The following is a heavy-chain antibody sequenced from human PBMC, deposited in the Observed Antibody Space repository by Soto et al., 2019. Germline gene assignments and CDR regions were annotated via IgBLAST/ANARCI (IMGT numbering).Heavy chain of an antibody. D-gene: IGHD1-26*01. V-gene: IGHV5-51*01. CDR1: GYTFTNYW. CDR3: TRLEWIGSYDFFDGLDV. J-gene: IGHJ6*02. Sequence: GESLKISCKASGYTFTNYWNAWVRQKPGKGLEWLGFIYPDDSDTRYSPSCQGQVTISADRSTKTAYLQRTTLEASDTATYFCTRLEWIGSYDFFDGLDVWGQGTTVTVSS. CDR2: IYPDDSDT.